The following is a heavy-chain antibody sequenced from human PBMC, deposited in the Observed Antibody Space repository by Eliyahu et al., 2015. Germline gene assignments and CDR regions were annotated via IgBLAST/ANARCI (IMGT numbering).Heavy chain of an antibody. CDR1: GFSLSTSGMC. J-gene: IGHJ6*02. CDR2: IDWDDDK. V-gene: IGHV2-70*15. CDR3: ARDIVVVPAAIDAYYYYYGMDV. Sequence: QVTLRESGPALVKPTQTLTLTCTFSGFSLSTSGMCVSWIRQPPGKALEWLARIDWDDDKYYSTSLKTRLTISKDTSKNQVVLTMTNMDPVDTATYYCARDIVVVPAAIDAYYYYYGMDVWGQGTTVTVSS. D-gene: IGHD2-2*01.